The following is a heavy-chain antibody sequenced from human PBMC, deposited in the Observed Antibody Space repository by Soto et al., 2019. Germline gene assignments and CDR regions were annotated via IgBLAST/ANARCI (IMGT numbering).Heavy chain of an antibody. J-gene: IGHJ5*02. CDR1: GGSFSGYY. CDR2: INHSGST. V-gene: IGHV4-34*01. D-gene: IGHD2-15*01. Sequence: QVQLQQWGAGLLKPSETLSLTCAVYGGSFSGYYWSWIRQPPGKGLEWIGEINHSGSTNYNPSLKSRVTISVDTSKNQFSLKLSSVTAADTAVYYCARGRSPICSGGSCYSGNWFDPWGQGTLVTVSS. CDR3: ARGRSPICSGGSCYSGNWFDP.